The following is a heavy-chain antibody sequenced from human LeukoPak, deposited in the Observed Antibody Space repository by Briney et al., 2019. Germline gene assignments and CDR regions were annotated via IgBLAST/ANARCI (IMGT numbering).Heavy chain of an antibody. V-gene: IGHV3-21*01. CDR2: ISSSSSYI. CDR1: GFTFSSYS. D-gene: IGHD6-13*01. CDR3: ASSYSSWYQGDY. Sequence: PGGSLRLSCAASGFTFSSYSMNWVRQAPGKGLEWVSSISSSSSYIYYADSVKGRFTISRDNAKNSLYLQMNSLRAEDTAVYYCASSYSSWYQGDYWGQGTLVTVSS. J-gene: IGHJ4*02.